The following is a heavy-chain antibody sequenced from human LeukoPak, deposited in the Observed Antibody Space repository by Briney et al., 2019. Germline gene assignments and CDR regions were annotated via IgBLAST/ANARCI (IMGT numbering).Heavy chain of an antibody. Sequence: SETLSLTCTVSGYFISSGFYWGWIRQPPGKAREWMGNIWYGGTTYYNPSLKSRLNMSVDTSKNQFSLKLSSVTAADTAVYYCARVTGLWYFDLCGRGTLVTVSS. J-gene: IGHJ2*01. CDR1: GYFISSGFY. CDR2: IWYGGTT. D-gene: IGHD2-21*02. V-gene: IGHV4-38-2*02. CDR3: ARVTGLWYFDL.